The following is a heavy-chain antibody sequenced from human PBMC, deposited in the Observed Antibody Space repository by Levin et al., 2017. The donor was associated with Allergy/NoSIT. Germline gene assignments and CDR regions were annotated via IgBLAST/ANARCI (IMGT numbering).Heavy chain of an antibody. CDR1: GGSISSYY. J-gene: IGHJ5*02. CDR3: ARGICSGGSCYGWFDP. CDR2: IYYSGST. Sequence: SQTLSLTCTVSGGSISSYYWSWIRQPPGKGLEWIGYIYYSGSTNYNPSLKSRVTISVDTSKNQFSLKLSSVTAADTAVYYCARGICSGGSCYGWFDPWGQGTLVTVSS. D-gene: IGHD2-15*01. V-gene: IGHV4-59*01.